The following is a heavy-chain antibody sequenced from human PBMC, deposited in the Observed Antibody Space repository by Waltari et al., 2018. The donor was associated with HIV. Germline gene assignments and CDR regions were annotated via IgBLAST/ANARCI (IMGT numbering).Heavy chain of an antibody. D-gene: IGHD3-22*01. Sequence: EVQLVESGGGLVQPGGSLRLSCAASGFTFTSYGMNWVRQAPGKGLEWVSFISSSSSTIYYADSVKGRFTISGDNAKNSLYLQMNSLRAEDTAVYYCARETYYYDSSGPYFDYWGQGTLVTVSS. CDR3: ARETYYYDSSGPYFDY. CDR2: ISSSSSTI. J-gene: IGHJ4*02. V-gene: IGHV3-48*01. CDR1: GFTFTSYG.